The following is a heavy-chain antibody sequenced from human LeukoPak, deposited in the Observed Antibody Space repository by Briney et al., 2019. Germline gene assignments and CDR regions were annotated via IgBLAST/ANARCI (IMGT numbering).Heavy chain of an antibody. J-gene: IGHJ5*02. CDR2: IYYSGST. CDR3: ARQWAQGWFDP. CDR1: GGSISRYY. V-gene: IGHV4-59*08. D-gene: IGHD1-26*01. Sequence: SGTLSLTCTVSGGSISRYYWSWIRQPPGKGLEWIGYIYYSGSTNYNPSLKSRVTISVDTSKNQFSLKLSSVTAADTAVYYCARQWAQGWFDPWGQGTLVTVSS.